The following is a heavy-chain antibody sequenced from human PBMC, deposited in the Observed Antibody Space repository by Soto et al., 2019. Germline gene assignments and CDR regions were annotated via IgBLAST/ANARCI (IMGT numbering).Heavy chain of an antibody. CDR1: GYSVSSGYY. D-gene: IGHD2-15*01. CDR3: ATAPRDIVVVVAAPGSGWFDP. CDR2: IYHSGST. V-gene: IGHV4-38-2*01. J-gene: IGHJ5*02. Sequence: LSLTCAVSGYSVSSGYYWGWIRQPPGKGLEWIGSIYHSGSTYYNPSLKSRVTISVDTSKNQFSLKLSSVTAADTAVYYCATAPRDIVVVVAAPGSGWFDPWGQGTLVTVSS.